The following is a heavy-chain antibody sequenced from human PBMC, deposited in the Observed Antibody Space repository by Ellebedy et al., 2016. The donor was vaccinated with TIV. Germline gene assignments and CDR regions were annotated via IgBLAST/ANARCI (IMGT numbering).Heavy chain of an antibody. CDR2: LYYIGST. D-gene: IGHD1-1*01. V-gene: IGHV4-59*04. J-gene: IGHJ4*02. CDR3: ARTYYNWNGID. Sequence: SETLSLXCTVSGVSITNNYWGWIRQPPGEGLEWIGYLYYIGSTYYNPSLKSRLTMSVDTSKNQFSLSLRSVTAADTAVYYCARTYYNWNGIDWGQGTLVTVSS. CDR1: GVSITNNY.